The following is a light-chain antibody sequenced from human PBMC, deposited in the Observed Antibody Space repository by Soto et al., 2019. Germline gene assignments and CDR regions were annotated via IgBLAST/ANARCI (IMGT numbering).Light chain of an antibody. V-gene: IGLV2-14*01. CDR3: TPPTPGSLYV. CDR2: MVS. CDR1: SSDVGNYNY. J-gene: IGLJ1*01. Sequence: QSVLTQPASVSGSPGQSITISCTGTSSDVGNYNYVSWYQQYPGRVPKLLIYMVSNRASGVSNRFSGSKSGNTASLTISGLQAEDEADYFCTPPTPGSLYVFGTGTNVTVL.